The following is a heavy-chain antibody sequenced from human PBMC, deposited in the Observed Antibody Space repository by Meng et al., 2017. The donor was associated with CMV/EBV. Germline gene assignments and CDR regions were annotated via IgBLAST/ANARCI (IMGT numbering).Heavy chain of an antibody. J-gene: IGHJ4*02. Sequence: SQTLSLTCAVYGGSFSGYYWSWIRQPPGKGLEWIGEINHSGSTNYNPSLKSRVTISVDTSKNQFSLKLSSVTAADTAVYYYARGRSYSSGWYPVGGYYFDYWGQGTLVTVSS. CDR1: GGSFSGYY. CDR3: ARGRSYSSGWYPVGGYYFDY. CDR2: INHSGST. D-gene: IGHD6-19*01. V-gene: IGHV4-34*01.